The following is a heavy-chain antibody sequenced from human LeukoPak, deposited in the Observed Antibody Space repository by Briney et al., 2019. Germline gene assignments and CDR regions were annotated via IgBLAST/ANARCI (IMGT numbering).Heavy chain of an antibody. J-gene: IGHJ3*01. V-gene: IGHV4-4*02. Sequence: SETLSLTCAVSGGSVSSGNWWSWVRQPPGKGLEWIGEIYHSGSTNYNPSLKSRVTISVDKSKNHFSLKLSSVTAADTAVYYCASSPYSGSYRRAQEMPLASWGQGTMVTVSS. CDR1: GGSVSSGNW. CDR2: IYHSGST. CDR3: ASSPYSGSYRRAQEMPLAS. D-gene: IGHD1-26*01.